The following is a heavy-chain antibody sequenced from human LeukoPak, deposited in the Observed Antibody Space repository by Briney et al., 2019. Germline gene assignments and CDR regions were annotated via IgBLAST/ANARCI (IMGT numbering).Heavy chain of an antibody. CDR1: GFTFSSYG. D-gene: IGHD4-17*01. CDR2: IWYDGSYK. V-gene: IGHV3-33*01. J-gene: IGHJ4*02. CDR3: ARDGRDYGDYDSDHYFDY. Sequence: PGRSLRLSCAASGFTFSSYGMHWVRQAPGKGLEWVAVIWYDGSYKYYADSVKGRFTISRDNSKNTLYLQMNSLRAEDTAVYYCARDGRDYGDYDSDHYFDYWGQGTLVTVSS.